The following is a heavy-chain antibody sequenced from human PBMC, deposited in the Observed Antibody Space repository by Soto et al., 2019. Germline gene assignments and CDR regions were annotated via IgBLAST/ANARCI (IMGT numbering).Heavy chain of an antibody. CDR3: ARADYQLLQYFYYGMDV. Sequence: PSETLSLTCAVYGGSFSGYYWSWIRQPPGKGLEWIGEINHRGSTNYNPSLKSRVPISVDTSKNHFSLKLSSVTAADTAVYYCARADYQLLQYFYYGMDVWGQGTTVTVSS. J-gene: IGHJ6*02. CDR2: INHRGST. V-gene: IGHV4-34*01. D-gene: IGHD2-2*01. CDR1: GGSFSGYY.